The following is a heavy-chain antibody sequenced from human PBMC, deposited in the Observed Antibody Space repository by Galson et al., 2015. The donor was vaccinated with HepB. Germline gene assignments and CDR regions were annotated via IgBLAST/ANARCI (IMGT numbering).Heavy chain of an antibody. CDR2: IDTDGSST. J-gene: IGHJ3*02. CDR3: TSLTAVVRFYAFDI. D-gene: IGHD5-18*01. CDR1: GFTLSGHW. Sequence: SLRLSCAASGFTLSGHWMHWVRQAPGKGLVWVSRIDTDGSSTSYADSVKGRFTISGDNAKNTLYLQMNSLRAEDTATYYCTSLTAVVRFYAFDIWGQGTMVTVSS. V-gene: IGHV3-74*01.